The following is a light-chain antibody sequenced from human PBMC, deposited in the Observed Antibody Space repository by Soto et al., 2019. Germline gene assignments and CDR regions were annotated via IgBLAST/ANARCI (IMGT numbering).Light chain of an antibody. CDR3: SSYTSSSTYVV. Sequence: QSVLTQPASVSGSPGQSITISCTGTSSDVGGYNYVSWYQQHPGKAPKLMIYDVSNRPSGVSNRFSGSKSGNTASLTISGLQAEDDAAYYCSSYTSSSTYVVFGGGTKVTVL. J-gene: IGLJ2*01. CDR2: DVS. CDR1: SSDVGGYNY. V-gene: IGLV2-14*01.